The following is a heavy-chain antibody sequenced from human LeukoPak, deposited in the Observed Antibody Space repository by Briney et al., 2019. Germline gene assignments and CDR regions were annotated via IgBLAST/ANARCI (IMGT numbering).Heavy chain of an antibody. CDR3: AREPVSYYGMDV. Sequence: GASVKVSCKASGYTFTGYYMHWVRQAPGQGLEWMGRINPNSGGTNYAQKFQGRVTMTRDTSISTAYMELSRLRSDDTAVYYCAREPVSYYGMDVWGQGTTVTVSS. D-gene: IGHD6-19*01. V-gene: IGHV1-2*06. J-gene: IGHJ6*02. CDR2: INPNSGGT. CDR1: GYTFTGYY.